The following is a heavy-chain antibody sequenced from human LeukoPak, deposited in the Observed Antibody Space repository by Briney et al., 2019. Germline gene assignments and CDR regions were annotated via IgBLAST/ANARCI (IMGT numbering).Heavy chain of an antibody. CDR3: ARSRYSGYELGHFDY. V-gene: IGHV3-7*01. D-gene: IGHD5-12*01. Sequence: GGSLRLSCAASGFTFSNYWMNWVRQAPGKGLEWVANIKQDGSERYYVDSVKGRFTISRDNAKNSLYLQMNSLRAEDTAVYYCARSRYSGYELGHFDYWGQGTLVTVSS. J-gene: IGHJ4*02. CDR1: GFTFSNYW. CDR2: IKQDGSER.